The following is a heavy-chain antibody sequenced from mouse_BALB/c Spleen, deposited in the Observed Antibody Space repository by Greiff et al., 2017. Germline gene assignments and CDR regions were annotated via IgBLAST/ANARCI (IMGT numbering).Heavy chain of an antibody. V-gene: IGHV5-6-4*01. Sequence: VQLVESGAGLVKPGGSLKLSCAASGFTFSSYTIPWVRQTPEKRLEWVATISSGGSYTYYPDSVTGRFTISRDNAKNTLYLQMSSLKSEDTAMYYCTRERDYYGNYFDYWGQGTTLTVSS. CDR1: GFTFSSYT. J-gene: IGHJ2*01. CDR2: ISSGGSYT. D-gene: IGHD2-1*01. CDR3: TRERDYYGNYFDY.